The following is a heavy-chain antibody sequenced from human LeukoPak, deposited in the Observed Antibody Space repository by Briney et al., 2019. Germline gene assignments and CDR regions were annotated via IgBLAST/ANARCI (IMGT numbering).Heavy chain of an antibody. CDR2: INNDGNLKTDGRDT. D-gene: IGHD3-3*01. V-gene: IGHV3-74*01. CDR3: TKGLYYDFWSGYSVTDY. Sequence: GGSLRLSCAASGFTLSNYWMIHWVRQVPGKGLQWVSRINNDGNLKTDGRDTGYADSVKGRFTISTDNAKNTLYLQMNSLRVEDTAVYYCTKGLYYDFWSGYSVTDYWGQGTLVTVSS. CDR1: GFTLSNYW. J-gene: IGHJ4*02.